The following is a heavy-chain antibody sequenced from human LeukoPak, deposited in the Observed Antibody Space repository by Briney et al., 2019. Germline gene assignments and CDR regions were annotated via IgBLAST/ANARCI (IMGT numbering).Heavy chain of an antibody. CDR1: GGSFSGYY. J-gene: IGHJ4*02. CDR2: INHSGST. CDR3: ARHIVATTQEYYFDY. D-gene: IGHD5-12*01. V-gene: IGHV4-34*01. Sequence: SETLSLTCAVYGGSFSGYYWSWIRQPPGKGLEWIGEINHSGSTNYNPSLKSRVTISVDTSKNQFSLKLSSVTAADTAVYYCARHIVATTQEYYFDYWGQGTLVTVSS.